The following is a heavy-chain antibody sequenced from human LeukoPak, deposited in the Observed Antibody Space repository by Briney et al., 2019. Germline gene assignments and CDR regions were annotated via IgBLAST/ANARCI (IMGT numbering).Heavy chain of an antibody. V-gene: IGHV1-2*02. D-gene: IGHD5-18*01. CDR1: GYTFTGYY. CDR2: INPNSGGT. CDR3: ARSTQLWLLAPDY. Sequence: GASVKVSCKASGYTFTGYYMHWVRQAPGQGLEWMGWINPNSGGTNYAQKFQGRVTMTRDTSISTAYMELSRLRSDDTAVYYCARSTQLWLLAPDYWGQGTLVTVSS. J-gene: IGHJ4*02.